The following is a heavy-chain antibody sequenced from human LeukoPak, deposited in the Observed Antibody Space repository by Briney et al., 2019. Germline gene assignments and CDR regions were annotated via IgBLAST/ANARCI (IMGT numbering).Heavy chain of an antibody. V-gene: IGHV3-7*01. CDR2: IDPDGSET. J-gene: IGHJ4*02. D-gene: IGHD1-20*01. CDR3: ARIWYFGDNNWRYFDY. Sequence: PGGSLRLSCAASGFTFSNFWMSWVRQAPGKGLEWVANIDPDGSETQYVGSVKGRLTASRDNAKNSLYLQMNSLRAEYTAIYYCARIWYFGDNNWRYFDYWGQGTLVTVSS. CDR1: GFTFSNFW.